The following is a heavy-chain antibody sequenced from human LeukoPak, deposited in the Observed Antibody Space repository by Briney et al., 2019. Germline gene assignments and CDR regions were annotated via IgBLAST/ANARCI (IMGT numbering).Heavy chain of an antibody. CDR1: GFTFSSYA. CDR2: ISGSGGST. D-gene: IGHD3-22*01. V-gene: IGHV3-23*01. Sequence: GSLRLSCAASGFTFSSYAMSWVRQAPGKGLEWVSAISGSGGSTCYADSVKGRLTISRDNSKNTLYLQMNSLRAEDTAVYYCAKAASSGYSSCDYWGQGTLVTVSS. J-gene: IGHJ4*02. CDR3: AKAASSGYSSCDY.